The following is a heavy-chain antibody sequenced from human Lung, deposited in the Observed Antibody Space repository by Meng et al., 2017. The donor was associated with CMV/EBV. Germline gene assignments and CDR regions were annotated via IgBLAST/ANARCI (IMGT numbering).Heavy chain of an antibody. CDR2: ISAYNGNT. D-gene: IGHD2-2*02. CDR1: GYTFTSYG. J-gene: IGHJ6*02. V-gene: IGHV1-18*01. Sequence: ASVKVSCKASGYTFTSYGISWVRQAPGQGLEWMGWISAYNGNTNYAQKIQGRVTMTTDTSTRTAYMELRSLRSDDTAVYYCAREGYCSSTSCYTSRYYYYYGMDVWGQGTTVTVSS. CDR3: AREGYCSSTSCYTSRYYYYYGMDV.